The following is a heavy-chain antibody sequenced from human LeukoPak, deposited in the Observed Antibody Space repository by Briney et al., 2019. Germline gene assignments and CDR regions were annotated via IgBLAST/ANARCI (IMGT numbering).Heavy chain of an antibody. CDR1: GYHFTSYW. CDR2: IFPHDSSI. D-gene: IGHD5-24*01. J-gene: IGHJ4*02. V-gene: IGHV5-51*01. CDR3: ARHLRGDDYRHLDY. Sequence: GESLKISCKASGYHFTSYWIGWLRQMPGKGLGWMGIIFPHDSSIRYSPSFQGQVTISADKSISTAYLQWTSLKASDTAMYYCARHLRGDDYRHLDYWGQGTLVSVSS.